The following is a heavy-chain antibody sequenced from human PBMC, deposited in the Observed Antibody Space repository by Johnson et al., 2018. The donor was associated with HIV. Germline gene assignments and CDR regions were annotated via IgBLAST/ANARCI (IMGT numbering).Heavy chain of an antibody. D-gene: IGHD1-1*01. CDR3: AREWVNGAFDI. J-gene: IGHJ3*02. CDR2: INWNGGST. Sequence: VQLVESGGGLVQPGGSLRLSCAASGFTFSDYYMSWIRQAPGKGLEWVSGINWNGGSTDYADSVKGRFTISRDNAKNALYLQMNSLRAEDTAVYYRAREWVNGAFDIWGQGTMVTVSS. CDR1: GFTFSDYY. V-gene: IGHV3-20*04.